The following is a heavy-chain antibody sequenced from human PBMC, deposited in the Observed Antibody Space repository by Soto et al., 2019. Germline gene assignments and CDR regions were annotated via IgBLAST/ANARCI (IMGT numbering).Heavy chain of an antibody. V-gene: IGHV4-30-4*01. Sequence: SETLSLTCTVSGGSISVEHYHWTWIRQPPGKGLEWIGYIHYSGSVYYNPSLQSRLSMSVDTSTNLFSLKLASVTAADTAVYYCARGPVGDCSAGRCYNVGFGPRGQGTLVTVSS. CDR3: ARGPVGDCSAGRCYNVGFGP. CDR1: GGSISVEHYH. D-gene: IGHD2-15*01. J-gene: IGHJ5*02. CDR2: IHYSGSV.